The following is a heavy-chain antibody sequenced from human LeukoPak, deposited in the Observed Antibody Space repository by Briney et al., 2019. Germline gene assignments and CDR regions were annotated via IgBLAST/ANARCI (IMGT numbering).Heavy chain of an antibody. D-gene: IGHD3-9*01. Sequence: SETLSLTCAVSGYSISSGCYWGWIRQPPGKGLEWIGSIYHSGSTYYNPSLKSRVTISVDTSKNQFSLKLSSVTAADTAVYYCARHMRGLRYFDPLADYWGQGTLVTVSS. J-gene: IGHJ4*02. CDR2: IYHSGST. CDR3: ARHMRGLRYFDPLADY. CDR1: GYSISSGCY. V-gene: IGHV4-38-2*01.